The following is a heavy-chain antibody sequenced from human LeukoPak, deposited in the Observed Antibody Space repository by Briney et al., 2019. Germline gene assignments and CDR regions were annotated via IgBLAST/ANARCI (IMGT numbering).Heavy chain of an antibody. D-gene: IGHD3-22*01. CDR1: GLTFSSYA. Sequence: GGSLRLSCAASGLTFSSYAMHWVRQAPGKGLEWVAVISYDGSNKYYADSVKGRFTISRDNSKNTLYLQMNSLRAEDTAVYYCARDLSRYYDSSGPIWGQGTTVTVSS. V-gene: IGHV3-30-3*01. CDR3: ARDLSRYYDSSGPI. CDR2: ISYDGSNK. J-gene: IGHJ6*02.